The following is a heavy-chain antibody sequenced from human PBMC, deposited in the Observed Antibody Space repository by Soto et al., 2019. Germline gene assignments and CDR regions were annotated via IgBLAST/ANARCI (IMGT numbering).Heavy chain of an antibody. CDR2: IGAYNGNT. V-gene: IGHV1-18*01. Sequence: ASVKVSCKASGYTFTSYGVSWVRQAPGQGLEWMGWIGAYNGNTNYAQKLQGRVTMTTDTSTSTAYMELRSLRSDDTAVYYCARDGITIFGVVITDLDYWGQGTLVTVSS. D-gene: IGHD3-3*01. J-gene: IGHJ4*02. CDR3: ARDGITIFGVVITDLDY. CDR1: GYTFTSYG.